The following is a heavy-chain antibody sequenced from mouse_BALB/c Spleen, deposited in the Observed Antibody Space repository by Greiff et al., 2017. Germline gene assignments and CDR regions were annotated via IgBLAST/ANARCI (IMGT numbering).Heavy chain of an antibody. J-gene: IGHJ4*01. V-gene: IGHV5-17*02. Sequence: EVNVVESGGGLVQPGGSRKLSCAASGFTFSSFGMHWVRQAPEKGLEWVAYISSGSSTIYYADTVKGRFTISRDNPKNTLFLQMTSLRSEDTAMYYCARGYYGSSYSPMDYWGQGTSVTVSS. D-gene: IGHD1-1*01. CDR3: ARGYYGSSYSPMDY. CDR1: GFTFSSFG. CDR2: ISSGSSTI.